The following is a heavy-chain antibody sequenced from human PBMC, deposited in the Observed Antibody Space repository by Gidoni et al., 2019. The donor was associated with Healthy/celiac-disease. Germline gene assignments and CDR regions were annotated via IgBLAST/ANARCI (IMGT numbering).Heavy chain of an antibody. J-gene: IGHJ4*02. Sequence: EVQLVESGGGLVKPGGSLRLSCAASGFTFSSYSMNWVRQAPGKGLEWVSSISSSSSYIYYADSVKGRFTISRDNAKNSLYLQMNSLRAEDTAVYYCARDPSGLWFGELFYKAYYFDYWGQGTLVTVSS. D-gene: IGHD3-10*01. CDR1: GFTFSSYS. CDR2: ISSSSSYI. CDR3: ARDPSGLWFGELFYKAYYFDY. V-gene: IGHV3-21*01.